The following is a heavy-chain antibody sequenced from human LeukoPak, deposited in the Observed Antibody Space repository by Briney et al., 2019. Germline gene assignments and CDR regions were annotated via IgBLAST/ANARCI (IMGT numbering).Heavy chain of an antibody. D-gene: IGHD2-2*01. Sequence: ASVKVSCKASGGTFSSYAISWVRQAPGQGLEWMAGIIPIFGTANYAQKFQGRVTITTDESTSTAYMELSSLRSEDTAVYYCASASIYCSSTSCHKWFDPWGQGTLVTVSS. V-gene: IGHV1-69*05. CDR1: GGTFSSYA. CDR3: ASASIYCSSTSCHKWFDP. J-gene: IGHJ5*02. CDR2: IIPIFGTA.